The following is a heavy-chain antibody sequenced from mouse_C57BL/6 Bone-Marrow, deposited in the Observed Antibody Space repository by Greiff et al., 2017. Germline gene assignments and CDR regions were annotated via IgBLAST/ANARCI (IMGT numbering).Heavy chain of an antibody. CDR2: IYPRDGST. V-gene: IGHV1-85*01. D-gene: IGHD1-1*01. J-gene: IGHJ2*01. Sequence: VQLQQSGPELVKPGASVKLSCKASGYTFTSYDINWVKQRPGQGLEWIGVIYPRDGSTKYNEKFKGKATLTVDTSSSTAYMELHSLTSEDSAVYFCAREGGSSYYYFDYWGQGTTLTVSS. CDR3: AREGGSSYYYFDY. CDR1: GYTFTSYD.